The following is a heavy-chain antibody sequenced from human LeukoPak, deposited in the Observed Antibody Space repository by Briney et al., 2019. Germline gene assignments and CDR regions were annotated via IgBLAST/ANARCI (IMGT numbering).Heavy chain of an antibody. V-gene: IGHV3-74*01. CDR2: INSDGSST. CDR3: ARVTGRSKIDY. D-gene: IGHD3-9*01. J-gene: IGHJ4*02. CDR1: GFTFRSYW. Sequence: GGSLRLSCAASGFTFRSYWMHWVRQAPGKGLVWVSRINSDGSSTSYADSVKGRFTISRDNAKNTLYLQMNSLRAEDTAVYYCARVTGRSKIDYWGQGTLVTVSS.